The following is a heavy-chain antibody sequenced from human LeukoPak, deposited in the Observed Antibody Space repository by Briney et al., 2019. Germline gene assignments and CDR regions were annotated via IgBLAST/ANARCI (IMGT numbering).Heavy chain of an antibody. CDR1: GFTFSSYA. V-gene: IGHV3-23*01. D-gene: IGHD1-1*01. CDR3: ARIGLTTGMLPDD. Sequence: GGSLRLSCEASGFTFSSYAMTWGRQAPGKGLEWVSGIMHDSGTTYYADSVKGRFTISRDNSKNTLYLQMNSLRVADTAVYYCARIGLTTGMLPDDWGQGALVTVSS. J-gene: IGHJ4*02. CDR2: IMHDSGTT.